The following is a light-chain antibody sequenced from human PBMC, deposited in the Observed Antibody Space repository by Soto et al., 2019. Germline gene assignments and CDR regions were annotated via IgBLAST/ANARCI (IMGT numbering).Light chain of an antibody. J-gene: IGKJ1*01. Sequence: ESFLTQSPATLSLSTVEIATLSCTASQSVNNYLAWYQQKPGQAPRLLIYDTSDRASGIPARFSGSGSGTDFTLTISSLEPEDFAVFYCRQRSVWPWTLGQGTKVDTK. CDR2: DTS. V-gene: IGKV3-11*01. CDR1: QSVNNY. CDR3: RQRSVWPWT.